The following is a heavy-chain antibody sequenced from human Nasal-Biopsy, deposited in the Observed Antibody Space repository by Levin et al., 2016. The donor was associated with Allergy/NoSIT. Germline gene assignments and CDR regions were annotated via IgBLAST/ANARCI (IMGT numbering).Heavy chain of an antibody. D-gene: IGHD2-21*01. CDR2: FYRENT. CDR3: ATTGTYCGGDCPDKFDH. J-gene: IGHJ4*02. CDR1: GDSIGRSSYY. V-gene: IGHV4-39*01. Sequence: SETLSLTCTVSGDSIGRSSYYWGCIRQTPEKGLEWLGSFYRENTYYNPSLQSRLSMAVDTPQNQFSLKLTSVTAADTAVYYCATTGTYCGGDCPDKFDHWGQGILVTVSS.